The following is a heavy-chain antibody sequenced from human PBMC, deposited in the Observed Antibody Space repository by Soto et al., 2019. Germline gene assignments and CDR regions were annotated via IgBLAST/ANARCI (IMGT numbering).Heavy chain of an antibody. CDR2: IIHSEST. J-gene: IGHJ6*02. Sequence: SETLSLTCAVYGGSFSAYYQSWVRQPPGKGLEWIGEIIHSESTKYNPSLKSRVTISVDTSKNQFSLKLSSVTAADTAVYYCARQRPTDGRWEFANYYGMDVWGQGTPVTVS. CDR1: GGSFSAYY. D-gene: IGHD1-26*01. CDR3: ARQRPTDGRWEFANYYGMDV. V-gene: IGHV4-34*12.